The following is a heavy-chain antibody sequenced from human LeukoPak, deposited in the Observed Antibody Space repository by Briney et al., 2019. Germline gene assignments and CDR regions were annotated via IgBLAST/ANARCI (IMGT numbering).Heavy chain of an antibody. J-gene: IGHJ4*02. CDR1: GFTVSSNY. V-gene: IGHV3-53*05. CDR2: IYSGGST. CDR3: AREARYNWNYGTFDY. Sequence: GGSLRLSCAASGFTVSSNYMSWVRQAPGKGLEGVSVIYSGGSTYYADSVKGRFTISRDNSKNTLYLQMTSLRAEDTAVYYCAREARYNWNYGTFDYWGQGTLVTVYS. D-gene: IGHD1-7*01.